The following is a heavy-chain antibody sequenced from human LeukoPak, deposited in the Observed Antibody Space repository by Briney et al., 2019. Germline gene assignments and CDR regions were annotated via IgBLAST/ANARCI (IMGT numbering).Heavy chain of an antibody. Sequence: GASVKVSCKASGYTFTGYYMHWVRQAPGQGLEWMGWINPNSGGTNYAQKFQGRVTMTRDTSISTAYMELSRLRSDDTAVYYCARGPTGYSYYYYGMDVWGQGTLVTVSS. CDR3: ARGPTGYSYYYYGMDV. V-gene: IGHV1-2*02. D-gene: IGHD3-9*01. J-gene: IGHJ6*02. CDR2: INPNSGGT. CDR1: GYTFTGYY.